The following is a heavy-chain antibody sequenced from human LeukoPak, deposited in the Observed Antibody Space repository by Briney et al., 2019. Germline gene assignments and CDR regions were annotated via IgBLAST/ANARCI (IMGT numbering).Heavy chain of an antibody. V-gene: IGHV1-18*01. CDR2: ISAYNGNT. D-gene: IGHD1-26*01. Sequence: ASVKVSCKASGYTLTSYGISWVRQAPGQGLEWMGWISAYNGNTNYAQKLQGRVTMTTDTSTSTAYMELRSLRSDDTAVYHCARARIVGATNAYWGQGTLVTVSS. J-gene: IGHJ4*02. CDR1: GYTLTSYG. CDR3: ARARIVGATNAY.